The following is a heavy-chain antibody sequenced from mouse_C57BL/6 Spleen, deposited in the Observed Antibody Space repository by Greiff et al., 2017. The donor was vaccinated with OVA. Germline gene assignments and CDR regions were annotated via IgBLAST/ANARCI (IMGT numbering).Heavy chain of an antibody. D-gene: IGHD2-3*01. CDR3: AIDGYFAWFAY. V-gene: IGHV1-64*01. J-gene: IGHJ3*01. CDR1: GYTFTSYW. Sequence: QVQLQQPGAELVKPGASVKLSCKASGYTFTSYWMHWVKQRPGQGLEWIGMIHPNSGSTNYNEKFKSKATLTVDKSSSTAYMQLSSLTSEDAAVYYCAIDGYFAWFAYWGQGTLVTVSA. CDR2: IHPNSGST.